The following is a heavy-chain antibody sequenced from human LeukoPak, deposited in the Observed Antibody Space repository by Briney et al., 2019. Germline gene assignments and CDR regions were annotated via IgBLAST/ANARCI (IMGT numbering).Heavy chain of an antibody. Sequence: PGGSLRLSCAASGFTFSSYSMNRVRQAPGKGLEWGSYISSSSSTIYYADSVKGRFTISRDNAKNSLYLQMNSLRDEDTAVYYCAREYGDQLYYFDYWGQGTLVTVSS. J-gene: IGHJ4*02. CDR1: GFTFSSYS. CDR2: ISSSSSTI. CDR3: AREYGDQLYYFDY. V-gene: IGHV3-48*02. D-gene: IGHD4-17*01.